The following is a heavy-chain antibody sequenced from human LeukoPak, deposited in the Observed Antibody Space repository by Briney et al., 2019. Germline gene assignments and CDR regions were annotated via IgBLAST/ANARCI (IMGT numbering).Heavy chain of an antibody. J-gene: IGHJ6*03. D-gene: IGHD4-11*01. Sequence: SETLSLTCTVSGGSISSGGYYWSWIRQPPGKGLEWIGYIYHSGSTYYNPSLKSRVTISVDRSKNQFSLKLSSVTAADTAVYYCARDIDMTTHMDVWGKGTTVTVSS. CDR1: GGSISSGGYY. CDR3: ARDIDMTTHMDV. CDR2: IYHSGST. V-gene: IGHV4-30-2*01.